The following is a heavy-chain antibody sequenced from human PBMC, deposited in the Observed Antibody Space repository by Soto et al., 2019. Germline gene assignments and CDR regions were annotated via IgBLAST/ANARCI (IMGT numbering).Heavy chain of an antibody. CDR3: AGKGYCSSTSCYRPPRGTYYYGMDV. D-gene: IGHD2-2*01. J-gene: IGHJ6*02. CDR1: GGTFSSYA. CDR2: IIPIFGTA. V-gene: IGHV1-69*06. Sequence: ASVKVSFKASGGTFSSYAISWVRQAPGQGLEWMGGIIPIFGTANYAQKFQGRVTITADKSTSTAYMELSSLRSEDTAVYYCAGKGYCSSTSCYRPPRGTYYYGMDVWGQGTTVTVSS.